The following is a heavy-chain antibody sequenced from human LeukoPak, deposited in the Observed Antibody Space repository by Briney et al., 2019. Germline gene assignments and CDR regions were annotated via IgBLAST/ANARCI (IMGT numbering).Heavy chain of an antibody. V-gene: IGHV3-66*01. CDR2: IYSGGST. CDR1: GFTVSSNY. Sequence: GGSLRLSCGASGFTVSSNYMSWVRQAPGKGLEWVSVIYSGGSTYYADSVKGRFTISRDNSKNTLYLQMNSLRAEDTAVYYCARDGIDILTGYYTHWGQGTLVTVSS. D-gene: IGHD3-9*01. J-gene: IGHJ4*02. CDR3: ARDGIDILTGYYTH.